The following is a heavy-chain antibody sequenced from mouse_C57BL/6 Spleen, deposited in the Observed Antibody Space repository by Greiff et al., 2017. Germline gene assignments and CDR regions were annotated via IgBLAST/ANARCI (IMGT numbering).Heavy chain of an antibody. CDR2: IDPSDSET. CDR1: GYTFTSYW. CDR3: AREGYDYPFAY. Sequence: VQLQQPGAELVRPGSSVKLSCKASGYTFTSYWMHWVKQRPIQGLEWIGNIDPSDSETHYNQKFKDKATLTVDKSSSTAYMQLSSLTSADSAVYYCAREGYDYPFAYWGQGTLVTVSA. J-gene: IGHJ3*01. V-gene: IGHV1-52*01. D-gene: IGHD2-4*01.